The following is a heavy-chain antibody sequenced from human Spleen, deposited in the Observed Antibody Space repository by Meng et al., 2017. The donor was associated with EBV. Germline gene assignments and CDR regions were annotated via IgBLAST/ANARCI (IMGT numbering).Heavy chain of an antibody. CDR3: SRDLAGPFDD. V-gene: IGHV3-74*01. CDR1: GFTFSTFW. CDR2: INENGRTT. J-gene: IGHJ4*02. Sequence: VQLVESGGALVQPGGSLRLSWAVSGFTFSTFWMPWVRQVPGKGLVWIARINENGRTTTYADSVKGRFTISRDNPRNTLYLQMNSLRAEDTAVYFCSRDLAGPFDDWGQGTLVTVSS.